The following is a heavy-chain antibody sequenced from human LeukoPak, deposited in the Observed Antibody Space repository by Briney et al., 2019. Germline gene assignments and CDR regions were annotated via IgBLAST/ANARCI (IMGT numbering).Heavy chain of an antibody. CDR1: GFTFSSYG. CDR2: IWYDGSNK. J-gene: IGHJ4*02. D-gene: IGHD2-15*01. V-gene: IGHV3-33*06. CDR3: AKDVGADYYFDY. Sequence: GRSLRLSCAASGFTFSSYGMHWVRQAPGKGLEWVAVIWYDGSNKYYADSVKGRFTISRDNSKNTLYLQMNSLRAEDTAVYYCAKDVGADYYFDYWGQGTLITVSS.